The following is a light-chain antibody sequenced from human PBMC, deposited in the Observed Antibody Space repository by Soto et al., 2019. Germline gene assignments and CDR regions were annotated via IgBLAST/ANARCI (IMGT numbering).Light chain of an antibody. CDR1: TSNIGTNT. V-gene: IGLV1-44*01. Sequence: QSVLTQSPSASGTPGQRVSISCSGSTSNIGTNTVSWYQHVPGTAPKLLIYSNDQRPSAVPGRFSGSKSGTSASLAISGLLSEDEADDEGYYYCSSYTSRSTLYVFGTGTKLTVL. J-gene: IGLJ1*01. CDR2: SND. CDR3: YYYCSSYTSRSTLYV.